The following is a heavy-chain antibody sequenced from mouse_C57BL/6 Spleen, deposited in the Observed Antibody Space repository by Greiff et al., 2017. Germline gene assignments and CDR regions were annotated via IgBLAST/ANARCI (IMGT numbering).Heavy chain of an antibody. D-gene: IGHD4-1*01. J-gene: IGHJ4*01. Sequence: DVHLVESGGGLVKPGGSLKLSCAASGFTFSDYGMHWVRQAPEKGLEWVAYISSGSSTIYYADTVKGRFTIPRDNAKNTLFLQMTSLRSEDTAMYYCARGAGTLYYYAMDYWGQGTSVTVSS. CDR2: ISSGSSTI. V-gene: IGHV5-17*01. CDR1: GFTFSDYG. CDR3: ARGAGTLYYYAMDY.